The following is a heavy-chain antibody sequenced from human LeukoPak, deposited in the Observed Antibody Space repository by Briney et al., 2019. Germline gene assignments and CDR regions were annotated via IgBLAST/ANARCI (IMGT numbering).Heavy chain of an antibody. CDR1: GFTFSSYA. J-gene: IGHJ4*02. Sequence: GGSLRLSCAASGFTFSSYAMSWVRQAPGKGLEWVSCIRGSGTSTYYADFVKGRFTISRDNSKNTLYLQMNSLRAEDTAVYYCAKVTYGSGTYGAFDYWGQGTLVTVSS. D-gene: IGHD3-10*01. CDR2: IRGSGTST. CDR3: AKVTYGSGTYGAFDY. V-gene: IGHV3-23*01.